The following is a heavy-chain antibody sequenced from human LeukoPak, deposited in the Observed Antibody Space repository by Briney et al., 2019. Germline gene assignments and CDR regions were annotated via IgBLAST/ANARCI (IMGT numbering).Heavy chain of an antibody. Sequence: GASVKVSCKASGYTFTSYDINWVRQATGQGLEWMGWMNPNSGNTGYAQKFQGRVTMTRKTSISTAYMELSSLRSEDTAVYYCAKNLIQHRYYDFWSGYSFDYWGQGTLVTVSS. CDR1: GYTFTSYD. CDR3: AKNLIQHRYYDFWSGYSFDY. D-gene: IGHD3-3*01. V-gene: IGHV1-8*01. J-gene: IGHJ4*02. CDR2: MNPNSGNT.